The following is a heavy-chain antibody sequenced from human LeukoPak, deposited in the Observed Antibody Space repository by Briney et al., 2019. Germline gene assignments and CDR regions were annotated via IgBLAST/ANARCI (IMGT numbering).Heavy chain of an antibody. D-gene: IGHD4-17*01. Sequence: VASVKVSCKASGYTFTGYYMHWVRQAPGQGLEWMGWINPNSGGTNYAQKFQGRVTITADESTSAAYMELSSLRSEDTAVYYCARDEKSYGDYDYYYYYMDVWGKGTTVTISS. CDR2: INPNSGGT. CDR3: ARDEKSYGDYDYYYYYMDV. V-gene: IGHV1-2*02. J-gene: IGHJ6*03. CDR1: GYTFTGYY.